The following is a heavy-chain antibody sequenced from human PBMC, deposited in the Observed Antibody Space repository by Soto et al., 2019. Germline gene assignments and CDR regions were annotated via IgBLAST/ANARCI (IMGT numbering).Heavy chain of an antibody. J-gene: IGHJ6*02. V-gene: IGHV3-74*01. CDR2: IDNAGSSA. CDR3: TRVGGSVSGMDV. CDR1: GFTFSIYW. D-gene: IGHD1-26*01. Sequence: GESLKISCAASGFTFSIYWMHWVRQAPGKGPVWVSRIDNAGSSARYADSVKGRFTISRDNAKNTVYLQMNSLRAEDTAVYYCTRVGGSVSGMDVWGQGTTVTVSS.